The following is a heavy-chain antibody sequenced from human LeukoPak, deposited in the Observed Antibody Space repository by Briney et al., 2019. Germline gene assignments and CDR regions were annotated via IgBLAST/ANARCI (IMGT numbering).Heavy chain of an antibody. CDR2: IYYSGST. Sequence: SQTLSLTCTVSGGSIRSGDYSWNWIRQHPGKGLEWIGYIYYSGSTYYNPSLKSRVTISVDTSKNQFSLKLSSVTAADTAVYYCARGGGWSCFDYWGQGTLVTVSS. V-gene: IGHV4-31*03. CDR1: GGSIRSGDYS. CDR3: ARGGGWSCFDY. D-gene: IGHD2-15*01. J-gene: IGHJ4*02.